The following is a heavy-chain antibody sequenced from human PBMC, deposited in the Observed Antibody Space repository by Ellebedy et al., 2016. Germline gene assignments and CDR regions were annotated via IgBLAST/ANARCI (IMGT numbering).Heavy chain of an antibody. D-gene: IGHD3-10*01. J-gene: IGHJ5*01. CDR3: AKKGPLFGSGNWFDS. CDR1: GFIFSSYA. CDR2: ITSDGATT. V-gene: IGHV3-23*01. Sequence: GESLKISCAASGFIFSSYAMTWVRQAPGKGLEWVSTITSDGATTSCADSVKGRFTVSRDNSRNTLYLQLKSLRADDTALYFCAKKGPLFGSGNWFDSWGQGALVTVSS.